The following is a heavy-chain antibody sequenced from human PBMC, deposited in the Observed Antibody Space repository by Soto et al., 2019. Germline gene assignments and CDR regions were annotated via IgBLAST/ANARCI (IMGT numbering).Heavy chain of an antibody. J-gene: IGHJ4*02. CDR2: IWYDGSNK. CDR1: GFTFSSYG. V-gene: IGHV3-33*06. CDR3: AKKEDYYGSELGY. Sequence: QVQLVESGGGVVQPGRSLRLSCAASGFTFSSYGMHWVRQAPGKGLEWVAVIWYDGSNKYYADSVKGRFTNSKDNSKNPLYLEKNSLGTEDTAVYYCAKKEDYYGSELGYWGQGTLVTVSS. D-gene: IGHD3-10*01.